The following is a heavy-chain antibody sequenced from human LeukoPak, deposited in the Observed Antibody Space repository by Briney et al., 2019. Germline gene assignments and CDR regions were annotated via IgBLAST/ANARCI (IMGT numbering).Heavy chain of an antibody. CDR3: ARGRTMVRGVISDDY. Sequence: PSETLSLTCAVSGGSISSSNWWSWVRQPPGKGLEWIGEIYHSGSTNYNPSLKSRVTISVDTSKNQFSLKLSSVTAADTAVYYCARGRTMVRGVISDDYWGQGTLVTVSS. J-gene: IGHJ4*02. V-gene: IGHV4-4*02. CDR2: IYHSGST. D-gene: IGHD3-10*01. CDR1: GGSISSSNW.